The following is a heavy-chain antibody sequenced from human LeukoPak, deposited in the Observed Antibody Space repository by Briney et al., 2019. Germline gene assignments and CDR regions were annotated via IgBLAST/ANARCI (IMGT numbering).Heavy chain of an antibody. V-gene: IGHV3-23*01. J-gene: IGHJ4*02. CDR3: AKARLSTGWAYNDY. Sequence: GGSLRLSCAASGFTFTNYAMSWVRQAPGKGMEWVSAIVGGGGTTFYADSVKGRFTNSRDNAKNTVYLQMNRLRAEDTAVYYCAKARLSTGWAYNDYWGQGTLVTVSS. CDR2: IVGGGGTT. CDR1: GFTFTNYA. D-gene: IGHD6-19*01.